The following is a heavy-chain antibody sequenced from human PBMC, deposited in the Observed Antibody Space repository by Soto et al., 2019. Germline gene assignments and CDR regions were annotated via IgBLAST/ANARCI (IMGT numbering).Heavy chain of an antibody. Sequence: PSETLSLTCTVSGDSISAYSWSWVRQPPGKGLEWIGNIHYNGNTKYNPSLKSRVSMSVDTSKNQFSLRLISVTAADTAVYYCARASPVVTDVWGQGTTVTVAS. V-gene: IGHV4-59*08. CDR2: IHYNGNT. J-gene: IGHJ6*02. CDR1: GDSISAYS. D-gene: IGHD5-18*01. CDR3: ARASPVVTDV.